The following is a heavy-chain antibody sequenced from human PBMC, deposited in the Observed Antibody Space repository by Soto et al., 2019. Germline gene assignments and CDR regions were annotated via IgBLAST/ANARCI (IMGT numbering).Heavy chain of an antibody. V-gene: IGHV4-30-2*01. CDR3: ARRYGGNFDY. D-gene: IGHD1-26*01. CDR1: GGSISSGGYS. J-gene: IGHJ4*02. Sequence: SETLSLTCAVSGGSISSGGYSWSCIRLPPGKGLEWIGYIYHSGSTYYNPSLKSRVTISVDRSKNQFSLKLSSVTAADTAVYYCARRYGGNFDYWGQGTLVTVSS. CDR2: IYHSGST.